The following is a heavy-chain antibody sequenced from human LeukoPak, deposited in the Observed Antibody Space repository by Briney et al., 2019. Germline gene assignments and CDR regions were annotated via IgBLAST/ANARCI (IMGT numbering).Heavy chain of an antibody. CDR2: IRYDGSNK. CDR3: AKEFISGSYSYYYMDV. D-gene: IGHD1-26*01. Sequence: GGSLRLSCAASGFTFSSYGMHWFRQAPGKGLEWVAFIRYDGSNKYYADSVKGRFTISRDNSKNTLYLQMNSLRAEDTAVYYCAKEFISGSYSYYYMDVWGKGTTVTVSS. J-gene: IGHJ6*03. CDR1: GFTFSSYG. V-gene: IGHV3-30*02.